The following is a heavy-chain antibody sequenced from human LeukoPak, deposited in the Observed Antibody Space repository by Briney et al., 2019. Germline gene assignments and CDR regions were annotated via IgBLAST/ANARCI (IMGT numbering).Heavy chain of an antibody. Sequence: SETLSLTCTVSGGSISSYFWTWIRQPAGKGLEWIGRIYSSGSTNYNPSLKSRVTMSVDTSKNQFSLKLSSVIAADTAVYYCAREYSSSSEVFDYWGQGTLVTVSS. J-gene: IGHJ4*02. CDR2: IYSSGST. CDR3: AREYSSSSEVFDY. CDR1: GGSISSYF. V-gene: IGHV4-4*07. D-gene: IGHD6-6*01.